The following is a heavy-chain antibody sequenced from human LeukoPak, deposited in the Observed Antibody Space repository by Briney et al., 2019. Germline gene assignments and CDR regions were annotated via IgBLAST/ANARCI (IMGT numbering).Heavy chain of an antibody. V-gene: IGHV3-21*01. CDR3: ARDPLPLRFLEWQTVVRRFDY. CDR2: ISSSSSYI. D-gene: IGHD3-3*01. CDR1: GFTFSSYS. Sequence: GGSLRLSCAASGFTFSSYSMNWVRQAPGKGLEWVSSISSSSSYIHYADSVKGRFTISRDNAKNSLYLQMNSLRAEDTAVYYCARDPLPLRFLEWQTVVRRFDYWGQGTLVTVSS. J-gene: IGHJ4*02.